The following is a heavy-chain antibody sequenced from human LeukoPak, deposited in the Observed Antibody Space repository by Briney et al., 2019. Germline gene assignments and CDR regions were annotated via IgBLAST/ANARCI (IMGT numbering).Heavy chain of an antibody. J-gene: IGHJ4*02. CDR2: ISAYNGNT. CDR3: ARPITFGGVIAKLYFDY. Sequence: ASVKVSCKASGYTFTSYGISWVRQAPGQGLEWMGWISAYNGNTNYAQKLQGRVTMTTDTSTSTAYMELRSLRSDNTAVYYCARPITFGGVIAKLYFDYWGQGTLVTVSS. D-gene: IGHD3-16*02. V-gene: IGHV1-18*01. CDR1: GYTFTSYG.